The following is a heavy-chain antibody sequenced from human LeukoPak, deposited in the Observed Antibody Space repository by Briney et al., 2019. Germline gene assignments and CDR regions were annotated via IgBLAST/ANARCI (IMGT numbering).Heavy chain of an antibody. CDR1: GGSISGYY. V-gene: IGHV4-59*01. J-gene: IGHJ6*02. D-gene: IGHD5-18*01. CDR2: IYDSGTT. CDR3: ARGWDTGYGYYGMDV. Sequence: SETLSLTCTVSGGSISGYYLSWIRQSPGKGLEWNGYIYDSGTTNYNPSLKSRVLMSVDTSKSQVSLKVRSVTAADTAVYYCARGWDTGYGYYGMDVWGQGTTVTVSS.